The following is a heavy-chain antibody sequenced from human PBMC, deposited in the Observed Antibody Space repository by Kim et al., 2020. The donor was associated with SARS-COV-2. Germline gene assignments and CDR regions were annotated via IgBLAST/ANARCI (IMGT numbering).Heavy chain of an antibody. CDR2: ISGDGGST. CDR1: GFTFDDYA. V-gene: IGHV3-43*02. Sequence: GGSLRLSCAASGFTFDDYAMHWVRQAPGKDLEWVSLISGDGGSTYYADSVKGRFTISRDNSKNSLYLQMNSLRTEDTALYYCAKDIPLILSPIRNSPSRCGMDVWGQGTTVTVSS. J-gene: IGHJ6*02. CDR3: AKDIPLILSPIRNSPSRCGMDV. D-gene: IGHD1-7*01.